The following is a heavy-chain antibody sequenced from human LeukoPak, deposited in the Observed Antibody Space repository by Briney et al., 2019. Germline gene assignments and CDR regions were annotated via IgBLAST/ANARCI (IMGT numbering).Heavy chain of an antibody. CDR3: ARGDLWFGEFPYYFDY. D-gene: IGHD3-10*01. V-gene: IGHV3-48*03. J-gene: IGHJ4*02. Sequence: GGSLRLSCAASGFTFSGYEMNWVRQAPGKGLEWVSYISSSGSTIYYADSVKGRFTISRANAKNSLYLQMNSLRAEDTAVYYCARGDLWFGEFPYYFDYWGQGTLVTVSS. CDR2: ISSSGSTI. CDR1: GFTFSGYE.